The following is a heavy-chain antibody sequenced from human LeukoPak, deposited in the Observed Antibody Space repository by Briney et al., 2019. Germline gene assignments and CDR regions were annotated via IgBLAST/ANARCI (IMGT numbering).Heavy chain of an antibody. V-gene: IGHV4-59*08. Sequence: SETLSLTCTVSGYSISSSYWSWIRQPPGKGLEWIGYIYNSGSTIYNPSLKSRVTISVDTSKNHVSLKLSSVTAADTAVYYCARPQRYCSGGNCYSWFDPWGQGTLVTISS. CDR3: ARPQRYCSGGNCYSWFDP. J-gene: IGHJ5*02. CDR1: GYSISSSY. D-gene: IGHD2-15*01. CDR2: IYNSGST.